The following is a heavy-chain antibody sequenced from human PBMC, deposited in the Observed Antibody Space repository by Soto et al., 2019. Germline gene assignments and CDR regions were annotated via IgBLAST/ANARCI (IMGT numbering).Heavy chain of an antibody. Sequence: QVQLQESGPRLVKPSETLSLTCTVSDDFISSYYWNWIRQPAGKGLEWIGRVSTNGATNYNPSLESRVTMSVYTSKNQFSLKLTSVTAADTAVYFCARADYEILTGSYAMDVWGQGTTVTVSS. CDR3: ARADYEILTGSYAMDV. D-gene: IGHD3-9*01. CDR1: DDFISSYY. J-gene: IGHJ6*02. CDR2: VSTNGAT. V-gene: IGHV4-4*07.